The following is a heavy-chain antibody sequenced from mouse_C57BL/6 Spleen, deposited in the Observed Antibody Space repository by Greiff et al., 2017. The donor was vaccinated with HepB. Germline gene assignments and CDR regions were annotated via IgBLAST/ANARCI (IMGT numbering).Heavy chain of an antibody. CDR1: GYTFTSYG. Sequence: QVQLQQSGAELARPGASVKLSCKASGYTFTSYGISWVKQRTGQGLEWIGEIYPRSGNTYYNEKFKGKATLTADKSSSTAYMELRSLTSEDSAVYFCAKWGDIDDYDTWFAYWRQGTLVTVSA. J-gene: IGHJ3*01. CDR3: AKWGDIDDYDTWFAY. V-gene: IGHV1-81*01. CDR2: IYPRSGNT. D-gene: IGHD2-4*01.